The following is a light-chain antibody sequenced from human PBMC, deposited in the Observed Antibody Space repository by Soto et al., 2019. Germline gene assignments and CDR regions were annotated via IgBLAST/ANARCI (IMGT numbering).Light chain of an antibody. V-gene: IGKV3-20*01. CDR1: QSVINNR. Sequence: EIVLTQSPGTLSLSPGERATLSCRASQSVINNRLAWYQQKSGQAPRLLIYGASTRATDIPDRFSGSGSGTEFTLTISRLEPEDFAVYHCQHYGPSALYTFGQGTKLEIK. J-gene: IGKJ2*01. CDR3: QHYGPSALYT. CDR2: GAS.